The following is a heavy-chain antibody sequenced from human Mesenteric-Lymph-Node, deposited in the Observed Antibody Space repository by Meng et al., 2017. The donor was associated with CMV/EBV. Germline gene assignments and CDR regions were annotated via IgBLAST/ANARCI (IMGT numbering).Heavy chain of an antibody. Sequence: GGSLRLSCAASGFTLRNYWLHWVRQAPGKGPVWVARINSDGSTTTYADSVKGRFTISRDNAKNMVYLQMNSLRAEDTAVYYCARGCTSSNCYRRAHDYWGQGTLVTVSS. J-gene: IGHJ4*02. D-gene: IGHD2-2*01. V-gene: IGHV3-74*03. CDR2: INSDGSTT. CDR1: GFTLRNYW. CDR3: ARGCTSSNCYRRAHDY.